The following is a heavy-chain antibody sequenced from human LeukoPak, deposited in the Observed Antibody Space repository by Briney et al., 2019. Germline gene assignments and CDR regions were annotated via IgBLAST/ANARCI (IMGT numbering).Heavy chain of an antibody. Sequence: GESLKISCRASGYSFTTYWIAWLRRLPGKGLQWLGIIYPGDAGTTYSPSFQGHFTISADKSMSTAYLQWSSLKASDTALYYCARNGGGFDYWGQGTLVTVSS. CDR2: IYPGDAGT. J-gene: IGHJ4*02. V-gene: IGHV5-51*03. D-gene: IGHD4-23*01. CDR1: GYSFTTYW. CDR3: ARNGGGFDY.